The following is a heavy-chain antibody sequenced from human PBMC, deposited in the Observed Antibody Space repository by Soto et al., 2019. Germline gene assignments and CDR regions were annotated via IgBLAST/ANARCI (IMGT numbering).Heavy chain of an antibody. CDR2: ISYGGST. CDR3: SRGILV. D-gene: IGHD5-18*01. J-gene: IGHJ4*02. Sequence: QVQLQGSGPGLVKPSQTLSLTCTVSGGSINSGGYCWSWIRQHPGKGLDWIGCISYGGSTSYNPSLKTRVTISVDTSKNQFSLKLTSVTAADTAVYYCSRGILVWGQGALITVSS. V-gene: IGHV4-31*03. CDR1: GGSINSGGYC.